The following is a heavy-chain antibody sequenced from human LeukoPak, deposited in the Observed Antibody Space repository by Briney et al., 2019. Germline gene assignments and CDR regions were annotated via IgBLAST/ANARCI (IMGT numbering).Heavy chain of an antibody. Sequence: SVKVSCKASGGTFSSYAISWVRQAPGQGLEWMGGIIPIFGTANYAQKFQGRVTITADESTSTAYMELSSLRSEDTAVYYCARAQAAGCSSTSCYDGWFDPWGQGTLVTVSS. CDR1: GGTFSSYA. V-gene: IGHV1-69*13. D-gene: IGHD2-2*01. CDR3: ARAQAAGCSSTSCYDGWFDP. CDR2: IIPIFGTA. J-gene: IGHJ5*02.